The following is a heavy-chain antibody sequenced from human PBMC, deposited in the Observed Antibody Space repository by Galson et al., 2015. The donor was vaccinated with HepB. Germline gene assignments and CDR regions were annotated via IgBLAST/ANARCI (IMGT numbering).Heavy chain of an antibody. CDR3: ARYLGNLAAFDI. D-gene: IGHD3-9*01. Sequence: SLRLSCAASGSDFGVHGMHWVRQAPGKGLEWVAVIWYDGSLQYYVDSVKGRFTISRDNSKNMLYLQMNSLRAEDTAVYYCARYLGNLAAFDIWGQGTVVTVSS. CDR2: IWYDGSLQ. J-gene: IGHJ3*02. V-gene: IGHV3-33*01. CDR1: GSDFGVHG.